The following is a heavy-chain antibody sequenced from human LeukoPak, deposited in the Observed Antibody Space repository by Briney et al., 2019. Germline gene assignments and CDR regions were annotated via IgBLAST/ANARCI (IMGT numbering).Heavy chain of an antibody. CDR1: GFTFSGYS. CDR3: TTRAGYYRSFDY. CDR2: IKSKTGGGTT. Sequence: GGSLRLSCAASGFTFSGYSMNWVRQAPGKGLEWVGRIKSKTGGGTTDYAAPVKGRFTISRDDSKNTLYLQMNSLKTEDTAVYYCTTRAGYYRSFDYWGQGTLVTVSS. D-gene: IGHD3-22*01. V-gene: IGHV3-15*01. J-gene: IGHJ4*02.